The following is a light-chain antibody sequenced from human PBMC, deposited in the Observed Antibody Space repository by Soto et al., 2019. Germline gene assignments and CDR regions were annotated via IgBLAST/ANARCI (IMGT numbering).Light chain of an antibody. CDR2: TLS. Sequence: EIVMTQTPLSLPVTPGEPASISCRSSQSLLDSEDGDTYLDWYLQRPGQSPQLLIHTLSYRAPGVPDRFSGSGSGTDFTLRISRVEAEDVGVYYCMHRMEFPFTFGPGTKVDIK. J-gene: IGKJ3*01. V-gene: IGKV2-40*01. CDR1: QSLLDSEDGDTY. CDR3: MHRMEFPFT.